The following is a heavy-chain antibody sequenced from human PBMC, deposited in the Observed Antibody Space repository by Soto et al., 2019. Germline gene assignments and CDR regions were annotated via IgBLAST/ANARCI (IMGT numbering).Heavy chain of an antibody. V-gene: IGHV3-23*01. D-gene: IGHD6-13*01. Sequence: EVQLLDSGGGWVQPGGSLRLSGAASGFTFSNYVMNWVRQAPGKGLEWVSAISGSDDNTFYADSVKGRFTISRDNSKNTLFLQMNSLRAEDTAVYYCAKVQWAKNWYNFDYWGQGTLVTVSS. CDR1: GFTFSNYV. J-gene: IGHJ4*02. CDR3: AKVQWAKNWYNFDY. CDR2: ISGSDDNT.